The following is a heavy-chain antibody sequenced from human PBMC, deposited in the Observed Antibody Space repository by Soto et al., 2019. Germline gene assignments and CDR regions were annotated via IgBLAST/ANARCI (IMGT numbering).Heavy chain of an antibody. J-gene: IGHJ4*02. CDR2: FDPEEGET. V-gene: IGHV1-24*01. CDR3: TAATDYDDSSGYYVDF. Sequence: GASVKVSCKVSGYSLNELAIHWVRQGPGRGLEWMRGFDPEEGETVYAQKFQGRVTMSEDTSTDTAYMELSSLRSEDTAFYYCTAATDYDDSSGYYVDFWGQGTLVTVSS. D-gene: IGHD3-22*01. CDR1: GYSLNELA.